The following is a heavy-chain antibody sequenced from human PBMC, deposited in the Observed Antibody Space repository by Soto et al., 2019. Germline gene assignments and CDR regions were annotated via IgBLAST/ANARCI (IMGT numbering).Heavy chain of an antibody. J-gene: IGHJ4*02. CDR1: GFTFDDYA. Sequence: GVSLRLSCAASGFTFDDYAMHWVRQAPGKGLEWVSGISWNSGSIGYADSVKGRFTISRDNAKNSLYLQMNSLRAEDTALYYCAKDSYYDSSGPFDYWGQGTLVTVS. V-gene: IGHV3-9*01. D-gene: IGHD3-22*01. CDR3: AKDSYYDSSGPFDY. CDR2: ISWNSGSI.